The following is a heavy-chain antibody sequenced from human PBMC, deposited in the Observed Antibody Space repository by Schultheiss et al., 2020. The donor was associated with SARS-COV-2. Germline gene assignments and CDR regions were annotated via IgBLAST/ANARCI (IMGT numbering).Heavy chain of an antibody. Sequence: GGSLRLSCAASGFTVSSNYMSWVRQAPGKGLEYVSAISSNGGSTYYADSVKGRFTISRDNAKNSLYLQMNSLRAEDTAVYYCARDGAHVVVPAAGDYYYYYGMDVWGQGTTVTVSS. D-gene: IGHD2-2*01. V-gene: IGHV3-64*02. CDR1: GFTVSSNY. CDR3: ARDGAHVVVPAAGDYYYYYGMDV. CDR2: ISSNGGST. J-gene: IGHJ6*02.